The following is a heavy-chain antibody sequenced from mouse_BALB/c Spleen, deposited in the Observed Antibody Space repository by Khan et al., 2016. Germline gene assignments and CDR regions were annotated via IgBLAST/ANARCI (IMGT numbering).Heavy chain of an antibody. J-gene: IGHJ1*01. CDR1: GFTFSSYW. CDR3: TRYYGYGGYFDD. Sequence: EVQLEESGGGLVQPGGSMKLSCVASGFTFSSYWMSWVRQSPEKGLEWVAEIRLKSDNYATHYAESVKAKFTISKDCATSSLYLQMNSARSEVSGRNYGTRYYGYGGYFDDWGAGTTVTVSS. D-gene: IGHD1-2*01. V-gene: IGHV6-6*02. CDR2: IRLKSDNYAT.